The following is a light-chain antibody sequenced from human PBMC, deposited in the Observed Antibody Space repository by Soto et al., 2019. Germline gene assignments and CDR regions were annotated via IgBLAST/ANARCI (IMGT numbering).Light chain of an antibody. CDR3: QQYVTSPLT. J-gene: IGKJ4*01. CDR1: QSVTSSY. V-gene: IGKV3-20*01. Sequence: IVLTQSPATLSLSPGERVTLSCRASQSVTSSYLAWYQQKPGQAPRLLVYGASSRATGIPDRFSGSGSGTDFTLTISRLETEDFAVYYCQQYVTSPLTFGGGTKVEIK. CDR2: GAS.